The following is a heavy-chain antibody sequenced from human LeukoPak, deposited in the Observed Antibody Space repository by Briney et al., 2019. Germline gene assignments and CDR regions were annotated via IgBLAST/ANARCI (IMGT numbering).Heavy chain of an antibody. J-gene: IGHJ4*02. D-gene: IGHD2-15*01. Sequence: PGGSLRLSCAASGFRFNNYAMHWVRQPPGTGLEGVAVISMDRIQEYYADSVKGRFTISRDNSKNTLYLQINNLRAEDTAVYYCAAQDCSGGSCYSRALDYWGQGTLVTVSS. CDR2: ISMDRIQE. CDR3: AAQDCSGGSCYSRALDY. CDR1: GFRFNNYA. V-gene: IGHV3-30*04.